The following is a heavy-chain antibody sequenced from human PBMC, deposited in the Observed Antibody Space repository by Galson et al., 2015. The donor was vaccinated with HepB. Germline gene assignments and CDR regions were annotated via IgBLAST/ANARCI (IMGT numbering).Heavy chain of an antibody. J-gene: IGHJ6*02. D-gene: IGHD5-18*01. CDR3: ARDGGYSYGSYGMDV. CDR1: GFTFSSYG. CDR2: IWYDGSNK. V-gene: IGHV3-33*01. Sequence: SLRLSCAASGFTFSSYGMHWVRQAPGKGLEWVAVIWYDGSNKYYADSVKGRFTISRDNSKNTLYLQMNSLRAEDTAVYYCARDGGYSYGSYGMDVWGQGTTVTVSS.